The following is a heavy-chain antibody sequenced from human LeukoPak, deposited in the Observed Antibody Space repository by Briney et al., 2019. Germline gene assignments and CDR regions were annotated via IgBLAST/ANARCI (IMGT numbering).Heavy chain of an antibody. CDR1: GGSFSGYY. Sequence: SETLSLTCAVYGGSFSGYYWSWIRQPPGKGLEWIGEINHSGSTNYNPSLKSRVTISVDTSKNQFSLKLSSVTAADTAVYYCVRWGREYSNSGSTYNWFDPWGQGTLVTVSS. CDR2: INHSGST. J-gene: IGHJ5*02. V-gene: IGHV4-34*01. D-gene: IGHD6-6*01. CDR3: VRWGREYSNSGSTYNWFDP.